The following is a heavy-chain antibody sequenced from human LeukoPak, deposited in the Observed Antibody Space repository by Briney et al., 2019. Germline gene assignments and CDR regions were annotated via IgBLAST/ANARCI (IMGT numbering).Heavy chain of an antibody. D-gene: IGHD6-13*01. CDR1: EFSVGSNY. J-gene: IGHJ4*02. CDR3: AKRTSSWSELDY. Sequence: GGSLRLSCAASEFSVGSNYMTWVRQAPGKGLEWVSLIYSGGSTYYADSVKGRFTISRDNSKNTLYLQMNSLRAEDTAVYYCAKRTSSWSELDYWGQGTLVTVSS. V-gene: IGHV3-66*01. CDR2: IYSGGST.